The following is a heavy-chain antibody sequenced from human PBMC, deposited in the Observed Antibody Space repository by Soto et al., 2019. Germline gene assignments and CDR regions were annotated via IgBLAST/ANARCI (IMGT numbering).Heavy chain of an antibody. D-gene: IGHD2-15*01. J-gene: IGHJ4*02. V-gene: IGHV4-30-4*01. CDR2: IYYSGST. Sequence: SETLSLTCTVSGGSISSGDYYWSWIRQPPGKGLEWIGYIYYSGSTYYNPSLKSRVTISVDTSKNQFSLELSSVTAADTAVYYCARYAYCSGGSCSTYYFDYWGQGTLVTVSS. CDR3: ARYAYCSGGSCSTYYFDY. CDR1: GGSISSGDYY.